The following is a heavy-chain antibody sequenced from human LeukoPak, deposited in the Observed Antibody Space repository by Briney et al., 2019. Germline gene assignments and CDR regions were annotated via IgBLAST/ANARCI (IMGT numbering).Heavy chain of an antibody. CDR3: ATPVGGVWSFDY. J-gene: IGHJ4*02. V-gene: IGHV3-7*01. Sequence: PGGSLRLSCAASGFTFSSYAMSWVRQAPGKGLEWVANIKQDESEKYYVDSVKGRFTVSRDNSKNSVYLQMNSLRAEDTAMYYCATPVGGVWSFDYWGQGTLVTVSS. CDR2: IKQDESEK. CDR1: GFTFSSYA. D-gene: IGHD2-15*01.